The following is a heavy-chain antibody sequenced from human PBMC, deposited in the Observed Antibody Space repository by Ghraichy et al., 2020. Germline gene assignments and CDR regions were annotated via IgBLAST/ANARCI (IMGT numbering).Heavy chain of an antibody. CDR3: AKLPQGVFGVIAVSY. V-gene: IGHV3-23*01. CDR2: IGGNGDTS. J-gene: IGHJ4*02. D-gene: IGHD3-3*01. Sequence: VSAIGGNGDTSYYADFVKGRFTISRDNSKNTLYLQLNSLRVDDTAVYYCAKLPQGVFGVIAVSYWGRGTLVTVPS.